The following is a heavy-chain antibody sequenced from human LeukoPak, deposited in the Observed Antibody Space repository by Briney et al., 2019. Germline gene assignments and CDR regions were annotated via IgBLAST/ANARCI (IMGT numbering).Heavy chain of an antibody. CDR1: GFTFSSYS. CDR2: ISSSSSYI. J-gene: IGHJ4*02. D-gene: IGHD6-19*01. CDR3: ARSGIAVAGWFDY. V-gene: IGHV3-21*01. Sequence: GGSLRLSCAASGFTFSSYSMNWVRQAPGKGLEWVSSISSSSSYIYYADSVKGRFTISRDNAKNSLYLQMNSLRAEDTAVYYCARSGIAVAGWFDYWGQGTQVTVSS.